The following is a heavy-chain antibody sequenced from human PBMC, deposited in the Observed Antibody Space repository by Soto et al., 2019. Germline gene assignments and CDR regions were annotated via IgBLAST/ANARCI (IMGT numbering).Heavy chain of an antibody. J-gene: IGHJ6*02. CDR1: GGTFSSYA. V-gene: IGHV1-69*01. CDR3: ARVDTAMVRGYYYGMDV. CDR2: IIPIFGTA. D-gene: IGHD5-18*01. Sequence: QVQLVQSGAEVKKPGSSVKVSCKASGGTFSSYAISWVRQAPGQGLDGMGGIIPIFGTANYAQKFQGRVTITADESTSTAYMELSSLRSEDTAVYYCARVDTAMVRGYYYGMDVWGQGTTVTVSS.